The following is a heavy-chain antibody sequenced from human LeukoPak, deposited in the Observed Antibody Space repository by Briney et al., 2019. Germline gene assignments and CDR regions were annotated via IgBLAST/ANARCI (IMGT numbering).Heavy chain of an antibody. V-gene: IGHV3-53*01. CDR1: GFTVSSNY. CDR2: IYSGGST. Sequence: GGSLRLSCAASGFTVSSNYMSWVRQAPGKGLEWVSVIYSGGSTYYADSVKGRFTISRDNSKDTLYLQMNSLRAEDTAVYYCARERSSGYADYWGQGTLVTVSS. D-gene: IGHD5-12*01. CDR3: ARERSSGYADY. J-gene: IGHJ4*02.